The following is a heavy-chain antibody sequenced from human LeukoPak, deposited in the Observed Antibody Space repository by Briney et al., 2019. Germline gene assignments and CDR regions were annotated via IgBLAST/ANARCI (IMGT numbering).Heavy chain of an antibody. Sequence: ASETLSLTCTVSGGSISSGSYYWSWIRQPAGKGLEWIGRIYTSGSTNYNPSLKSRVTISVDTSKSQFSLSLSSVTAADTAVYYCARLTSSSSGSSFDFWGQGTLVTVSS. CDR1: GGSISSGSYY. CDR3: ARLTSSSSGSSFDF. J-gene: IGHJ4*02. V-gene: IGHV4-61*02. D-gene: IGHD6-13*01. CDR2: IYTSGST.